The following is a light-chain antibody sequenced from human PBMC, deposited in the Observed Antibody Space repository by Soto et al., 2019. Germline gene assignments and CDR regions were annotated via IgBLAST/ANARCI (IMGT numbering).Light chain of an antibody. CDR2: EVT. CDR1: SSDIGGYNY. V-gene: IGLV2-8*01. Sequence: QSALTQPPSASGSPGQSVTISCTGTSSDIGGYNYVSWYQQPPGKAPKLMIYEVTMRPSGVPDRFSGSKSGNTASLTVSGLQAEDEADYYCTSFAGNFNVVFGGGTQLTVL. J-gene: IGLJ2*01. CDR3: TSFAGNFNVV.